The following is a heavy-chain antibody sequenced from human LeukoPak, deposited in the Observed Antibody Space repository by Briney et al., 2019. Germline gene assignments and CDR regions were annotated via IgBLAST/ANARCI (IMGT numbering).Heavy chain of an antibody. V-gene: IGHV3-7*01. D-gene: IGHD6-13*01. CDR1: GFTFSSYW. CDR3: ARDFFPIAAAPRGFDY. J-gene: IGHJ4*02. CDR2: IKQDGSEK. Sequence: GGSLRLSCAASGFTFSSYWMSWVRQAPGKGLEWVANIKQDGSEKYYVDSVKGRFTISRDNAKNSLYLQMNSLRAEDTAVYYRARDFFPIAAAPRGFDYWGQGTLVTVSS.